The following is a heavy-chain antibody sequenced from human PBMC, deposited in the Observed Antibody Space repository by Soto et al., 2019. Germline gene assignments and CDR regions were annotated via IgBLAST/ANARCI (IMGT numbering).Heavy chain of an antibody. D-gene: IGHD3-3*01. CDR1: GGSINYSY. V-gene: IGHV4-59*12. Sequence: SETLSLTCTVSGGSINYSYWTWIRQPPGKGLEWIGYISYTGSANYNASLKSRLTISVDTSKNQFSLKLSSVTAADTAVYYCASAAYDLTTPVDYYGMDVWGQGTTVTVSS. CDR3: ASAAYDLTTPVDYYGMDV. J-gene: IGHJ6*02. CDR2: ISYTGSA.